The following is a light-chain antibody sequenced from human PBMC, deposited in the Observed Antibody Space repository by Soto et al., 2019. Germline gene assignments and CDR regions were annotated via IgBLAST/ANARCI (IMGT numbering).Light chain of an antibody. CDR2: EVS. CDR3: SSYAGSNNWL. V-gene: IGLV2-8*01. J-gene: IGLJ3*02. Sequence: QLVLTQPPSASGSPGQSVTISCTGTSSDVGGYNYVSWYQQHPGKAPKLMIYEVSKRPSGVPDRFSGSKSGNTASLTVSGLQAEDEADYYCSSYAGSNNWLFGGGTKVTVL. CDR1: SSDVGGYNY.